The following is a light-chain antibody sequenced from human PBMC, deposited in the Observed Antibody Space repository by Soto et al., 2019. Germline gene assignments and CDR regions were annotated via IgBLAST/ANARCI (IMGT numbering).Light chain of an antibody. Sequence: EIALTQSPGTLSLSPGETATLSCRASQTVSSTYLAWYQQKPGQAPRLLIYWASSRASGIPDRFSGTGSGTDFTLTISRLEPEDFAVYYCQQYGRSSWTFGQGTKVDIK. CDR1: QTVSSTY. CDR3: QQYGRSSWT. J-gene: IGKJ1*01. V-gene: IGKV3-20*01. CDR2: WAS.